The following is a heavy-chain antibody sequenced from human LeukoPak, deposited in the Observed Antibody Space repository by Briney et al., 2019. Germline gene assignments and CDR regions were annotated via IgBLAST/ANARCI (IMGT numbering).Heavy chain of an antibody. CDR1: GYTFTSNY. Sequence: ASVKVSCKAFGYTFTSNYMHWVRQAPGQGPEWMGVISPSGGSTTYAQKFQGRVTLTRDMSTSTDYLELSSLRSEDTAVYYCARDQSSWFDPWGQGTLVTVSS. CDR2: ISPSGGST. J-gene: IGHJ5*02. CDR3: ARDQSSWFDP. D-gene: IGHD1-26*01. V-gene: IGHV1-46*01.